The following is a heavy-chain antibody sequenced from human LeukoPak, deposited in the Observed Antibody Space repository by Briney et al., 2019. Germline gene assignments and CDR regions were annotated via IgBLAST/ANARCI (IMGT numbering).Heavy chain of an antibody. CDR2: INPSGGST. CDR3: ARESLPYYYGSGNYYNSFDY. D-gene: IGHD3-10*01. CDR1: GYTLSSYY. Sequence: ASVKVSCKPSGYTLSSYYIHWVRQAPGQGLEWMGVINPSGGSTTYAQKFQGRVTMTRDTSTSTVYMDLSSLRSEDTAVYYCARESLPYYYGSGNYYNSFDYWGQGTLITVSS. J-gene: IGHJ4*02. V-gene: IGHV1-46*01.